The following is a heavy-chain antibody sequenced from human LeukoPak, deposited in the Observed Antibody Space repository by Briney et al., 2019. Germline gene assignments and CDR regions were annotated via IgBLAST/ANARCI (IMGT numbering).Heavy chain of an antibody. CDR2: ISHSGNA. CDR3: ARVPAVDGNYYYYYGLDV. Sequence: SETLSLTCAVYGASFSDYYWWSLIRQPPGTGLEWIGEISHSGNAKYAPSLKSRVTISLDTSKNQFSLKVNSLTAADTAVYYCARVPAVDGNYYYYYGLDVWGQGTTVTVSS. J-gene: IGHJ6*02. V-gene: IGHV4-34*01. D-gene: IGHD2-2*01. CDR1: GASFSDYY.